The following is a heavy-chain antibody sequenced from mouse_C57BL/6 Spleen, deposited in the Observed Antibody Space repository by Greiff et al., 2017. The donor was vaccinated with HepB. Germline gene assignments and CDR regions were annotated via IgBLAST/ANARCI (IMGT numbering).Heavy chain of an antibody. V-gene: IGHV14-1*01. CDR3: TTDYYGSSYRYFDV. CDR1: GFNIKDYY. CDR2: IDPEDGDT. J-gene: IGHJ1*03. D-gene: IGHD1-1*01. Sequence: VQLQQSGAELVRPGASVKLSCTASGFNIKDYYMHWVKQRPEQGLEWIGRIDPEDGDTESAPKFQGKATMTADTSSNTAYLQLSSLTSEDTAVYYGTTDYYGSSYRYFDVWGTGTTVTVSS.